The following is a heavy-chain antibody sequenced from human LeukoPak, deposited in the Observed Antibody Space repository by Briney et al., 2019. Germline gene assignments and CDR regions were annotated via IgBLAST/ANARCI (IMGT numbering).Heavy chain of an antibody. D-gene: IGHD2-2*02. CDR2: TYYRSKWYN. CDR1: GDSVSNNSAT. CDR3: ARASVYCSSTSCYTYDY. Sequence: SQTLSLTCAISGDSVSNNSATWNWIRQSPSRGLECLGRTYYRSKWYNDYAVSVKSRITINPDTSKNQFSLHLNSVTPEDTAVYYCARASVYCSSTSCYTYDYWGQGTLVTVSS. V-gene: IGHV6-1*01. J-gene: IGHJ4*02.